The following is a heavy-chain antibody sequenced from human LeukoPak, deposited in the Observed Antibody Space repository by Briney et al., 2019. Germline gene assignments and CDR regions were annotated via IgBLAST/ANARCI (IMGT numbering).Heavy chain of an antibody. CDR3: ARVGPPGYCTNGVCFYFDY. V-gene: IGHV4-59*01. Sequence: SETLSLTCTVSGSSISSYYWSWIRQPPGKGLEWIGYIYYSGSTNYNPSLKSRVTISVDTSKNQFSLKLSSVTAADTAVYYCARVGPPGYCTNGVCFYFDYWGQGTLVTVSS. D-gene: IGHD2-8*01. CDR2: IYYSGST. J-gene: IGHJ4*02. CDR1: GSSISSYY.